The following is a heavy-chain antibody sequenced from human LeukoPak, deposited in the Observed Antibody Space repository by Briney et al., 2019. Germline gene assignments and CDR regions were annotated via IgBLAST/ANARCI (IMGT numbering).Heavy chain of an antibody. D-gene: IGHD4-17*01. J-gene: IGHJ4*02. CDR1: GYTFTSYG. Sequence: GASVKVSCKASGYTFTSYGISWVRQAPGQGLEWMGWISAYNGNTNYAQKLQGRVTMTTDTSTSTAYMELRSLRSDDTAVYYCARDLAYDYGDYVVTSSLYFDYWGQGTLVTVSS. CDR3: ARDLAYDYGDYVVTSSLYFDY. V-gene: IGHV1-18*01. CDR2: ISAYNGNT.